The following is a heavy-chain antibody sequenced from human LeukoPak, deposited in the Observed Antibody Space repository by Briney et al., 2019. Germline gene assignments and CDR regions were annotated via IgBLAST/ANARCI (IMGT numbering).Heavy chain of an antibody. CDR3: ARLSMVRGNYYYYMDV. CDR1: GGSISSYY. Sequence: PSETLSLTCTVSGGSISSYYWSWIRQPPGQGLEWIGYIYYSGSTNYNPSLKSRVTISVATSKNQFSLKLSSVTAADTAVYYCARLSMVRGNYYYYMDVWGKGTTVTISS. J-gene: IGHJ6*03. D-gene: IGHD3-10*01. CDR2: IYYSGST. V-gene: IGHV4-59*12.